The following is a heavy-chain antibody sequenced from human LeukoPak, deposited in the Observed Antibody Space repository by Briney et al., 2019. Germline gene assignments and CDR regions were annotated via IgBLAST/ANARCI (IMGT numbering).Heavy chain of an antibody. D-gene: IGHD6-6*01. J-gene: IGHJ4*02. CDR1: GFTFSSYA. CDR3: AREGQQLVPPFDY. CDR2: IYVSGST. V-gene: IGHV4-4*07. Sequence: GSLRLSCAASGFTFSSYAMSWIRQPAGKGLEWIGRIYVSGSTNYNPSLESRVTISVDTSKNQFSLQLTSLTAADTAVYYCAREGQQLVPPFDYWGQGTLVTVSS.